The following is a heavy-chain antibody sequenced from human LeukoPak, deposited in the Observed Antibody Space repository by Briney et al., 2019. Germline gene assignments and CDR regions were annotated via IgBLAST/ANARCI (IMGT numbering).Heavy chain of an antibody. V-gene: IGHV4-39*01. CDR1: GGSISSSSYY. J-gene: IGHJ4*02. CDR2: IYYSGST. CDR3: ARQGKTVNYDFWSGPNYPW. D-gene: IGHD3-3*01. Sequence: SETLSLTCTVSGGSISSSSYYWGWIRQPPGKGLEWIGSIYYSGSTYYNPSLKSRVTISVDTSKNQFSLKLSSVTAADTAVYYCARQGKTVNYDFWSGPNYPWWGQGTLVTVSS.